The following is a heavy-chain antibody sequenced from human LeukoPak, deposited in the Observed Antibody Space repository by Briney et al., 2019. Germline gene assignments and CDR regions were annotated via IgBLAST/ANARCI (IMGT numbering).Heavy chain of an antibody. CDR2: IGTAGDT. CDR3: ARAPIAAAGTIYFDY. CDR1: GFTFSSYD. V-gene: IGHV3-13*01. D-gene: IGHD6-13*01. J-gene: IGHJ4*02. Sequence: PGGSLRLSCAASGFTFSSYDMHWVRQATGKGLEWVSAIGTAGDTYYPGSVKGRFTISRENAKNSLYLQMNSLRAEDTAVYYCARAPIAAAGTIYFDYWGQGTLVTVSS.